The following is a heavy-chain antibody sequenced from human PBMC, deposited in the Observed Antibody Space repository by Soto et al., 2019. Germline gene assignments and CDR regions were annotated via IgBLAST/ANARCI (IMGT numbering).Heavy chain of an antibody. CDR3: ARTTAVPNTLRSRYFFDY. J-gene: IGHJ4*02. Sequence: SETLSLTCTVSGGSISSGGYYWSWVRQNPRRGLEWIGYVYYSGTTNYNPSLKSRVTISVDLSKNQFSLRLSSVTTADTALYYCARTTAVPNTLRSRYFFDYWGQGTLVTVSS. CDR2: VYYSGTT. D-gene: IGHD4-17*01. CDR1: GGSISSGGYY. V-gene: IGHV4-61*08.